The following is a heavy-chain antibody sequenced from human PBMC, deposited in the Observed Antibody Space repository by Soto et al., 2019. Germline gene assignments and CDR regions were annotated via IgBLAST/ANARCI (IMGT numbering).Heavy chain of an antibody. CDR2: SSGYNGDT. V-gene: IGHV1-18*04. J-gene: IGHJ4*02. CDR3: ARTHWQPHCIVGFDX. D-gene: IGHD1-26*01. Sequence: VSLKVCCKASGYTFTSHGISWVRWAPGRGLEWMGFSSGYNGDTKYAQIVQDRVSMTTDTSTATAYIERRSLRFDDTAIYFCARTHWQPHCIVGFDXWGQGSPFTVSX. CDR1: GYTFTSHG.